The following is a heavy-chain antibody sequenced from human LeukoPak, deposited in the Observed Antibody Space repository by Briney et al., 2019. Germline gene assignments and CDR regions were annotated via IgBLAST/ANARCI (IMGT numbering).Heavy chain of an antibody. CDR2: IHYSGST. CDR3: ARHDPGRFDT. CDR1: GGSISSSY. Sequence: PSETLSLTCTVSGGSISSSYWSWIRQPPGKGLEWIGYIHYSGSTNYNPSLKSRATISVDTSKAHFSLKLSSATATDTAAYYCARHDPGRFDTWGQGTLVTVSS. J-gene: IGHJ5*02. D-gene: IGHD7-27*01. V-gene: IGHV4-59*08.